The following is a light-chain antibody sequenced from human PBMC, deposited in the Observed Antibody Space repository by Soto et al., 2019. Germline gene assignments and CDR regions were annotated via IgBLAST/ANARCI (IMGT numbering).Light chain of an antibody. V-gene: IGKV3-15*01. CDR1: QSVSSN. Sequence: MVMTQSPATLSVSPGERATLSCRASQSVSSNLAWYQQKPGQAPRLLIYGASTRATGIPARSSGSGSGTEFTLTISSLQSEDFAVYYCQQYKNWPTFGGGTKVEIK. J-gene: IGKJ4*01. CDR2: GAS. CDR3: QQYKNWPT.